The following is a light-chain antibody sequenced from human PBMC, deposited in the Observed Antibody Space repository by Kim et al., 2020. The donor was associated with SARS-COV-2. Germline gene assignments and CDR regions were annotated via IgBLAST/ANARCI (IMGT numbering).Light chain of an antibody. CDR3: QQSYSTPWT. J-gene: IGKJ1*01. CDR1: QSSSSY. V-gene: IGKV1-39*01. Sequence: ASVGDRVTITCRASQSSSSYLNWYQQKPGTAPKLLIYAASSLQSGVPSRFSGSGSGTDFTLTISSLQPEYFSTYYCQQSYSTPWTFGQGTKVDIK. CDR2: AAS.